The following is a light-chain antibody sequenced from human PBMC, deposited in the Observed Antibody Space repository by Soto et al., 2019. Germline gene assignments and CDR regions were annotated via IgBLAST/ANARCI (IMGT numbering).Light chain of an antibody. CDR1: SSVVGGYNY. Sequence: QSVLTQPASVPGSPGQSITISCTGNSSVVGGYNYVSWYQQHPGKAHKLMIYDVSNRPSGVSNRFSGSKSGNTASLTISWLQAEDEADYYCSPYTSSSTYVFGTGTKVTVL. J-gene: IGLJ1*01. CDR2: DVS. CDR3: SPYTSSSTYV. V-gene: IGLV2-14*01.